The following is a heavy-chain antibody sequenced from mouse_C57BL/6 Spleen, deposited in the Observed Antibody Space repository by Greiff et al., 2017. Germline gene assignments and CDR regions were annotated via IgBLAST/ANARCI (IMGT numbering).Heavy chain of an antibody. Sequence: VHVKQSVAELVRPGASVKLSCTASGFNIKNTYMHWVKQRPEQGLEWIGRIDPANGNTKYAPKFQGKATITADTSSNTAYLQLSSLTSEDTAIYYCAKGGYVDWYFDVWGTGTTVTVSS. J-gene: IGHJ1*03. D-gene: IGHD2-2*01. CDR3: AKGGYVDWYFDV. CDR2: IDPANGNT. CDR1: GFNIKNTY. V-gene: IGHV14-3*01.